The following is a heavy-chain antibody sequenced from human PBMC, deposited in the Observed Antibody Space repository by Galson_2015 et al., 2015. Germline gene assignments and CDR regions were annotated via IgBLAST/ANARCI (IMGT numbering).Heavy chain of an antibody. D-gene: IGHD2-2*01. Sequence: SVKVSCKASGDTSSINDITWVRQAPGQGLEWMGGIIPAFRTANTAQKFQGRVTITADESTATAYMELTSLDSGDTAVYYCAMGSCDTTSCSGGYDIWGQGTLVAVSS. CDR1: GDTSSIND. CDR2: IIPAFRTA. CDR3: AMGSCDTTSCSGGYDI. J-gene: IGHJ4*02. V-gene: IGHV1-69*13.